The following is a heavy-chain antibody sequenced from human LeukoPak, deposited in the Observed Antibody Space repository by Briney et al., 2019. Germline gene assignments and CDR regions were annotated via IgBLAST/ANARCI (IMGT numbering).Heavy chain of an antibody. D-gene: IGHD6-13*01. CDR3: ARHPGYSSSWYASPTNYYYYMDV. V-gene: IGHV4-4*02. J-gene: IGHJ6*03. Sequence: SGTLSLTCAVSGGSISSSNWWSWVRQPPGKGLEWIGEIYHSGSTNYNPSLKSRVTISVDKSKNQFSLKLSSVTAADTAVYYCARHPGYSSSWYASPTNYYYYMDVWGKGTTVTISS. CDR2: IYHSGST. CDR1: GGSISSSNW.